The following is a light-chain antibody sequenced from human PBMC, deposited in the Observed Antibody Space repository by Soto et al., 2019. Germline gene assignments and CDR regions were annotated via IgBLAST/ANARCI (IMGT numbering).Light chain of an antibody. V-gene: IGLV1-40*01. Sequence: QSVLTQPPSVSGAPGQRVTISCTGSSSNIGAGYGVHWYQQLPGTAPKLLIYGDSNRPSGVPDRSSGSKSGTSASLAITGLQAEDEADYDCQSYDSSLSAYVFGTGTKVTVL. CDR1: SSNIGAGYG. J-gene: IGLJ1*01. CDR3: QSYDSSLSAYV. CDR2: GDS.